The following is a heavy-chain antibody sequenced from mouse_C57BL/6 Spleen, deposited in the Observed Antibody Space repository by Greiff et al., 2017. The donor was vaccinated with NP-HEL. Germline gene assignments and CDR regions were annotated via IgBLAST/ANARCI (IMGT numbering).Heavy chain of an antibody. V-gene: IGHV1-82*01. Sequence: QVHVKQSGPELVKPGASVKISCKASGYAFSSSWMNWVKQRPGKGLEWIGRIYPGDGDTNYNGKFKGKATLTADKSSSTAYMQLSSLTSEDSAVYFCARTGDGGAMDYWGQGTSVTVSS. CDR2: IYPGDGDT. D-gene: IGHD2-3*01. CDR1: GYAFSSSW. CDR3: ARTGDGGAMDY. J-gene: IGHJ4*01.